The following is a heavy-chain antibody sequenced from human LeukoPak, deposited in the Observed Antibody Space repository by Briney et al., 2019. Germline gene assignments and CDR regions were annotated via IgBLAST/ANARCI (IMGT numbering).Heavy chain of an antibody. CDR1: GFTFSSYG. D-gene: IGHD6-19*01. CDR2: ISHDGSYK. V-gene: IGHV3-30*18. Sequence: GGSLRLSCAASGFTFSSYGMHWVRQAPGKGLEWVALISHDGSYKYHVDSVKGRFTISRDNSKNTLYLQIDSLRAEDTAVYNCAKCQDSSGWTYFEYWGQGTLVTVSS. J-gene: IGHJ4*02. CDR3: AKCQDSSGWTYFEY.